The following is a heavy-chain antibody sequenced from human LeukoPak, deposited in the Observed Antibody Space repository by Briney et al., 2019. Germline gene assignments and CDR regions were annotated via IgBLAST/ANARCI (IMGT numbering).Heavy chain of an antibody. CDR3: AKDLSTYFDY. CDR1: GFTFSSYG. CDR2: ISYDGSNK. J-gene: IGHJ4*02. D-gene: IGHD5/OR15-5a*01. V-gene: IGHV3-30*18. Sequence: GRSMRLSCAGSGFTFSSYGMHWVRQAPGKGLEWVAVISYDGSNKYYADSVKGRFTVSRDTSKNTLYLQMNSLRAEDTAVYYCAKDLSTYFDYWGQGTLVTVSS.